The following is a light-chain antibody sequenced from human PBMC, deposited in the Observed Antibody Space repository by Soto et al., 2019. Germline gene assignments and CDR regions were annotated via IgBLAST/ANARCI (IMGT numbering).Light chain of an antibody. CDR2: DVS. Sequence: QSVLTQPASVSGSPGQSITISCTGTSSDVGGYNYVSWNQQHPGKATKLMIYDVSNRPSGDSNRFSGSKSGNTASLTISGLQVEDEADYYCSSYTSSSTYVFGTGTKVTVL. J-gene: IGLJ1*01. CDR1: SSDVGGYNY. CDR3: SSYTSSSTYV. V-gene: IGLV2-14*01.